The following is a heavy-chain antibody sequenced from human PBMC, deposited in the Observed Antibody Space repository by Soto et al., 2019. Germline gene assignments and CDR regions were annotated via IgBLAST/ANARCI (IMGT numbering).Heavy chain of an antibody. CDR3: AKDRDYPRDQFHY. J-gene: IGHJ4*02. Sequence: PGGSLRLSCETSGFTFSINALSWVRQAPGKGLEWVSAISANGQGIYYADSVRGRFSISRDNSRNTVFLHMDSLRAEDTAVYYCAKDRDYPRDQFHYWGQGTLVTVSS. D-gene: IGHD2-2*01. CDR2: ISANGQGI. CDR1: GFTFSINA. V-gene: IGHV3-23*01.